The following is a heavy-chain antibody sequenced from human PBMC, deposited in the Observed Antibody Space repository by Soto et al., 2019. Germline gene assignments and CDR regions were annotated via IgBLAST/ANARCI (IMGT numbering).Heavy chain of an antibody. Sequence: EVQLVESGGDLVQPGGSLRLSCAASGFSFSDAHMNWVRQAPGKGLEWVGRIKSNIDGGTTDYAAPVKGRFTISRDDSKNTLYLQMNSLKTEDTGIYYCATEPYYYDRSGYDTWGQGTLVTVSS. CDR3: ATEPYYYDRSGYDT. CDR2: IKSNIDGGTT. J-gene: IGHJ4*02. CDR1: GFSFSDAH. D-gene: IGHD3-22*01. V-gene: IGHV3-15*07.